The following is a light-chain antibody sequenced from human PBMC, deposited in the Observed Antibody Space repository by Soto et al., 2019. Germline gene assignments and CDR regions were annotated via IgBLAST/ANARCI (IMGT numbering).Light chain of an antibody. Sequence: QSALTQPASVSGSPGQSITISCTGTSSDVGAYNYVSWYQQYPGKAPKLMISEVTNRPSGVSNRFSGSKSGNTASLTISGLQAEDEANYYCTSYTTSITWVSGGGTKLTVL. CDR3: TSYTTSITWV. J-gene: IGLJ3*02. CDR1: SSDVGAYNY. V-gene: IGLV2-14*01. CDR2: EVT.